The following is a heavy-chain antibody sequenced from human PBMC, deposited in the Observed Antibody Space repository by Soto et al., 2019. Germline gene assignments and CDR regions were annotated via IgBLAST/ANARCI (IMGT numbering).Heavy chain of an antibody. CDR3: ARVHGALLGYCGSGSGLDY. V-gene: IGHV3-33*01. J-gene: IGHJ4*02. CDR2: IWYDGSNK. Sequence: QVQLVESGGGVVQPGRSLRLSCAASGFTFSSYGMHWVRQAPGKGLERVAVIWYDGSNKYYADSVKGRFTISRDNSKNTLYLQMNSLRAEDTAVYYCARVHGALLGYCGSGSGLDYWGQGALVTVSS. D-gene: IGHD3-10*01. CDR1: GFTFSSYG.